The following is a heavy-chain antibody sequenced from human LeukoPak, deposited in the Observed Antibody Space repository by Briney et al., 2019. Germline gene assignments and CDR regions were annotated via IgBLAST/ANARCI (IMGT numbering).Heavy chain of an antibody. V-gene: IGHV4-38-2*02. CDR3: ARQSSSSWYRRLYFDY. Sequence: SETLSLTCTVSGYSISSGYYWGWIRQPPGKGLEWIGSIYHSGSTYYNPSLKSRVTISVDTSKNQFSLKLSSVTAADTAVYYCARQSSSSWYRRLYFDYWGQGTLVTVSS. CDR2: IYHSGST. D-gene: IGHD6-13*01. J-gene: IGHJ4*02. CDR1: GYSISSGYY.